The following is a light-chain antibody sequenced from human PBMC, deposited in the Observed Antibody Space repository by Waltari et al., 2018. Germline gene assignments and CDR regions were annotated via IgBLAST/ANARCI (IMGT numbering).Light chain of an antibody. J-gene: IGLJ2*01. V-gene: IGLV3-27*01. CDR2: KDS. CDR1: LLAKKY. CDR3: YSAADNNRV. Sequence: SYELTQPSSVSVSPGQTARITCSGDLLAKKYARWFQQKPGQAPVLVIPKDSERPSGIPERFSGSSSGTTVTLTISGAQVEDEADYYCYSAADNNRVFGGGTKLTVL.